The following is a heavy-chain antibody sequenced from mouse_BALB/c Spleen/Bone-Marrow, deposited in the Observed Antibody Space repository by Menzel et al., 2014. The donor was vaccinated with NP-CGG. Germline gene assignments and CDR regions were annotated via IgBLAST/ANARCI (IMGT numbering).Heavy chain of an antibody. CDR1: GYTFTDYY. V-gene: IGHV1-26*01. CDR2: INPNNGDT. J-gene: IGHJ3*01. Sequence: EVQLQQSGPELVKPGASVKMSCKASGYTFTDYYMKWVKQNHGKSLEWIGDINPNNGDTFYNQKFKAKATLTVDKSSSTAYLQVNSLTSEDSAVYYCAGGTRATYYWGQGTLVTVSA. CDR3: AGGTRATYY. D-gene: IGHD3-1*01.